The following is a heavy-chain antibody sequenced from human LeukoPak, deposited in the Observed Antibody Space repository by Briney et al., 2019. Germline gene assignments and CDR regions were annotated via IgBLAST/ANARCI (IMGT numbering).Heavy chain of an antibody. D-gene: IGHD3-10*01. CDR3: ASRRYYYGSGSPTDN. Sequence: SETLSLTCAVYGGSFSGYYWSWIRQPPGKGLEWIGEINHSGSTNYNPSLKSRVTISVDTSKNQFSLKLSSVTAADTAVYYCASRRYYYGSGSPTDNWGQGTLVTVSS. CDR2: INHSGST. CDR1: GGSFSGYY. V-gene: IGHV4-34*01. J-gene: IGHJ4*02.